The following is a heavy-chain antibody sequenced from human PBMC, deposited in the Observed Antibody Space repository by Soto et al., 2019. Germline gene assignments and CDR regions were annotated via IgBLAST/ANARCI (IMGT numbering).Heavy chain of an antibody. Sequence: GASVKVSCKASGFTFTSSAMQWVRQARGQRLEWIGWIVVGSGNTNYAQKFQERVTITRDMSTSTAYMELSSLRSEDTAVYYCAAGIHYDYVWGSYRPADYWGQGTLVTVSS. CDR2: IVVGSGNT. D-gene: IGHD3-16*02. J-gene: IGHJ4*02. CDR1: GFTFTSSA. V-gene: IGHV1-58*02. CDR3: AAGIHYDYVWGSYRPADY.